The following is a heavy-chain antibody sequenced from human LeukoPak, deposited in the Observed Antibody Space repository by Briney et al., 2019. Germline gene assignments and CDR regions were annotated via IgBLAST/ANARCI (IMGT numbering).Heavy chain of an antibody. V-gene: IGHV4-39*01. D-gene: IGHD1-1*01. CDR2: IYYSGST. Sequence: SETLSLTCSVSGGSISSSSYYWGWIRQPPGKGLEWIGSIYYSGSTYYNPSLKSRVTISVDTSKNQFSLKLSSVTAADTAVYYCARRSSGWNLVYYYYMDVWGKGTTVTISS. CDR3: ARRSSGWNLVYYYYMDV. CDR1: GGSISSSSYY. J-gene: IGHJ6*03.